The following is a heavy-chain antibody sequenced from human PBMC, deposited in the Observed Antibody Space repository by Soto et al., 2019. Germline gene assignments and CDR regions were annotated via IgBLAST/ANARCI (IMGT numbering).Heavy chain of an antibody. Sequence: ASVKVSCKASGGTFSSYAISWVRQAPGQGLEWMGGIIPIFGTANYAQKFQGRVTITADESTSTAYMELSSLRSEDTAVYYCARTRYYRGRLYYFGYCGQGTLVTVSS. D-gene: IGHD1-26*01. CDR1: GGTFSSYA. CDR3: ARTRYYRGRLYYFGY. CDR2: IIPIFGTA. V-gene: IGHV1-69*13. J-gene: IGHJ4*02.